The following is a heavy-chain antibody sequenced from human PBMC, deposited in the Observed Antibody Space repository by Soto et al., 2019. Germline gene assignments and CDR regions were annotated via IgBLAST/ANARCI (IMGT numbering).Heavy chain of an antibody. CDR2: ISSSSSYI. CDR1: GFTFSSYG. J-gene: IGHJ4*02. D-gene: IGHD6-19*01. Sequence: GGSLRLSCAASGFTFSSYGMNWVRQAPGKGLEWVSSISSSSSYIYYADSVKGRFTISRDNAKNSLYLQMNSLRAEDTAVYYCARPATPSYSSGWYYFDYWGQGTLVTVSS. CDR3: ARPATPSYSSGWYYFDY. V-gene: IGHV3-21*01.